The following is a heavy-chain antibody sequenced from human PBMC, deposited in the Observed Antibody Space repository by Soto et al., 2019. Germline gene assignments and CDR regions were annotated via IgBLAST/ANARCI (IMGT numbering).Heavy chain of an antibody. CDR1: GFTFTSYA. Sequence: PVGPLRLSCAASGFTFTSYAMSWVRQAQGKGLEWVSGVNTPGGNTYYADSVKGRFTISRDNSKNIVYLQMNSLRAEDTAVYYCARGAAAAGTDWFDAWGQGTPVTVSS. D-gene: IGHD6-13*01. CDR3: ARGAAAAGTDWFDA. J-gene: IGHJ5*02. CDR2: VNTPGGNT. V-gene: IGHV3-23*01.